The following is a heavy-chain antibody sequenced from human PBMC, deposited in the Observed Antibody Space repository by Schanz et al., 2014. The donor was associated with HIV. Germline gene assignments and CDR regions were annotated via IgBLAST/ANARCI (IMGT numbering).Heavy chain of an antibody. CDR1: GLSFNDAW. CDR2: IKSKIDAGTT. V-gene: IGHV3-15*01. J-gene: IGHJ4*02. Sequence: VQLVESGGGLVKPGGSLRLSCAASGLSFNDAWMTWVRQAPGKGLEWVGRIKSKIDAGTTDYAAPVKGRFTLSRDDSKSTLYLQMKGLKTEDTAVYYCTTENLRSWGQGTLVTVSS. CDR3: TTENLRS.